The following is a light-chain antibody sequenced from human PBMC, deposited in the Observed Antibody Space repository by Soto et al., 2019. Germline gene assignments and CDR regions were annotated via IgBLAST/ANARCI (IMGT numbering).Light chain of an antibody. J-gene: IGLJ1*01. V-gene: IGLV2-23*01. CDR1: SGYVGTYSL. CDR3: CLYVGATTYV. Sequence: QSALAQPASVSGSPGQSITISCTGASGYVGTYSLVSWYQQHTGKAPKVVIYEGHKRPSGVPDRFSGSTSVNTASLTISGLQTDDEADYYCCLYVGATTYVFGTGTKVTVL. CDR2: EGH.